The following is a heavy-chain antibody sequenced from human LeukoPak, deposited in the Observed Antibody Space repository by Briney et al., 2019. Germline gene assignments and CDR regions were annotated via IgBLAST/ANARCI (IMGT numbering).Heavy chain of an antibody. D-gene: IGHD5-18*01. J-gene: IGHJ4*02. Sequence: SSETLSLTCTVSDGSISSSSYYWGWIRQPPGKGLEWIGSIYYSGSTYYNPSLKSRVTISVDTSKNQFSLKLSSVTAADTAVYYCARTIGYRRQSSFDYWGQGTLVTVSS. CDR3: ARTIGYRRQSSFDY. CDR1: DGSISSSSYY. V-gene: IGHV4-39*01. CDR2: IYYSGST.